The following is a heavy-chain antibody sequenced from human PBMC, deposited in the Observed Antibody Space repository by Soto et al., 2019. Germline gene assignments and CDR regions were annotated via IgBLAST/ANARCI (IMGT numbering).Heavy chain of an antibody. CDR1: GGSISSGGYY. J-gene: IGHJ5*02. CDR2: IYYSGST. Sequence: KPSETLSLTCTVSGGSISSGGYYWSWIRQHPGKGLEWIGYIYYSGSTYYNPSLKSRVTISVDTSKNQFSLKLSSVTAADTAVYYCARSSWDWFDPWGQGTLVTVSS. V-gene: IGHV4-31*03. CDR3: ARSSWDWFDP. D-gene: IGHD6-6*01.